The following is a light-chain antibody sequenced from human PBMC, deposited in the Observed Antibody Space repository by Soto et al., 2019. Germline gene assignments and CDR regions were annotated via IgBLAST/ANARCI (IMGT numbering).Light chain of an antibody. CDR2: LGS. J-gene: IGKJ2*01. V-gene: IGKV2-28*01. CDR1: QRLLHSNGNTF. Sequence: EIVMTQSPPSLTVTPGDPASISCRCSQRLLHSNGNTFLDWYLQKPGQSPQLLIYLGSNRASGVPDRVSGSEAATDFTLKITRVEAEDAGVYYCMQALETPYTFGQGTKVDIK. CDR3: MQALETPYT.